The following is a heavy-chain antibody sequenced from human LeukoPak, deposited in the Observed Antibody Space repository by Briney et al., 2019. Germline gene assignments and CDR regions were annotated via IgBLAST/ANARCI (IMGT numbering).Heavy chain of an antibody. CDR2: ITDSGDAT. CDR1: GFTFKNFA. Sequence: GGSLRLSCAASGFTFKNFAMAWVRQAPGKRLEWVASITDSGDATGYTESVRGRFTMTRDNSQGTVWLQMNSLRAEDTAIYYCAKSDCGSDGCKLSTYWAQGTQVTVSS. J-gene: IGHJ4*02. V-gene: IGHV3-23*01. D-gene: IGHD2-21*01. CDR3: AKSDCGSDGCKLSTY.